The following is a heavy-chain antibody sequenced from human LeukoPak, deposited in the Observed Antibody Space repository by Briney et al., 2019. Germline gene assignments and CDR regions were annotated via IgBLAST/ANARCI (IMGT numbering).Heavy chain of an antibody. V-gene: IGHV4-34*01. J-gene: IGHJ6*02. Sequence: SETLSLTCAVYGGSFSGYYWSWIRQPPGKGLEWIGEINHSGSTNYNPSLKSRVTISVDTSKNQFSLKLSSVTAADTAVYYCAGGLRPGDCSSTSRYTYYYYGMDVWGQGTTVTVSS. D-gene: IGHD2-2*02. CDR2: INHSGST. CDR1: GGSFSGYY. CDR3: AGGLRPGDCSSTSRYTYYYYGMDV.